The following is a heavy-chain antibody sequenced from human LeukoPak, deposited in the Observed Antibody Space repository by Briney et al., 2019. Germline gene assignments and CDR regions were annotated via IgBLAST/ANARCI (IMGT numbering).Heavy chain of an antibody. CDR3: ARGGTPQVRVAINWFDP. J-gene: IGHJ5*02. CDR2: IYYSGST. V-gene: IGHV4-59*01. CDR1: GGSISSYY. D-gene: IGHD3-16*01. Sequence: SETLSLTCTVSGGSISSYYWSWIRQPPGKGLEWIGYIYYSGSTNYNPSLKSRVTISVDTSKNQFSLKLSSVTAADTAVYYCARGGTPQVRVAINWFDPWGQGTLVTVSP.